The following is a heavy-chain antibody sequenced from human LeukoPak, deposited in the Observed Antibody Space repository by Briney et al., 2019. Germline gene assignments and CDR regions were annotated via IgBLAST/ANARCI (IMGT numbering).Heavy chain of an antibody. D-gene: IGHD3-10*01. J-gene: IGHJ4*02. CDR1: GCNFNNYW. V-gene: IGHV3-7*05. CDR2: INQAGSDK. CDR3: TRGMIRGVMDDY. Sequence: GGALRLSCAASGCNFNNYWMSWVRQAPGKGLEWVANINQAGSDKYYVDSVKGRFTISRDNAKNSLYLQMNSLRAEDTAVYYCTRGMIRGVMDDYWGQGTLVTVSS.